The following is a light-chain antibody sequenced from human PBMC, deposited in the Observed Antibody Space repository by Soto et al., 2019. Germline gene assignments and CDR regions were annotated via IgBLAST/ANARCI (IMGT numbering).Light chain of an antibody. CDR1: QSVGSN. CDR2: DAS. V-gene: IGKV3-11*01. J-gene: IGKJ5*01. CDR3: QQRSNWPIT. Sequence: EIVLTQSPATLSVSTGERAYLSGRASQSVGSNVAWYQKKPGHAPRLLISDASNRATGIPARFSGSGSGTDFNLTISSLEPEELAVDYGQQRSNWPITGGQGTRLAIK.